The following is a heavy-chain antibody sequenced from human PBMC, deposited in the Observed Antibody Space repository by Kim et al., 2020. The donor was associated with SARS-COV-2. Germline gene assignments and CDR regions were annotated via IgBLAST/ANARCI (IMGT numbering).Heavy chain of an antibody. CDR2: NK. Sequence: NKSYADSVKGRFTISRDNSKNTLYLQMNSLRAEDTAVYYCARDPGGQFDYWGQGTLVTVSS. V-gene: IGHV3-30*01. J-gene: IGHJ4*02. D-gene: IGHD2-15*01. CDR3: ARDPGGQFDY.